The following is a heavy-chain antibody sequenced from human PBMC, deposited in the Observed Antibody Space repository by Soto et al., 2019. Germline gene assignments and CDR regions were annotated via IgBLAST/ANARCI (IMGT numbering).Heavy chain of an antibody. CDR1: GYTFTSYG. V-gene: IGHV1-18*04. J-gene: IGHJ5*02. CDR2: ISAYNGNT. CDR3: ARYPPPVRFLEWSPRFDP. Sequence: ASVKVSCKASGYTFTSYGISCVRQSPLQWREWMGWISAYNGNTNYAQKLQGRVTMTTDTSASTAYMELRSLRSDDTAVYYCARYPPPVRFLEWSPRFDPWGQGTLVTVSS. D-gene: IGHD3-3*01.